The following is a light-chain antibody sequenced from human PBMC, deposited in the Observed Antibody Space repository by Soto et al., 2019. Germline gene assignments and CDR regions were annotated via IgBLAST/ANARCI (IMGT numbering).Light chain of an antibody. CDR1: SSDVGGYNY. CDR3: SSYTSGRAYV. J-gene: IGLJ1*01. V-gene: IGLV2-14*01. Sequence: QSALTQPASVSGSPGQSITISCTGTSSDVGGYNYVSWYQQQSGKAPKLMIHEVSNRPSGVSNRFSGSKSGNTASLTISGLQAEDEADYYCSSYTSGRAYVFGIGTKGTVL. CDR2: EVS.